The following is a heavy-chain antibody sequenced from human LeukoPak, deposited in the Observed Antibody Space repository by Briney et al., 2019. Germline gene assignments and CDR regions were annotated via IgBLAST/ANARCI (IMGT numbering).Heavy chain of an antibody. CDR3: ARWGSSGYFFDY. CDR1: GGSISSGGYY. CDR2: IYYSGST. D-gene: IGHD3-22*01. J-gene: IGHJ4*02. V-gene: IGHV4-31*03. Sequence: SQTLSLTCTVSGGSISSGGYYWSWIRQHPGKGLEWIGYIYYSGSTYYNPSLKSRVTISVDTSKNQFSLKLSSVTAADTAVYYCARWGSSGYFFDYRGQGTLVTVSS.